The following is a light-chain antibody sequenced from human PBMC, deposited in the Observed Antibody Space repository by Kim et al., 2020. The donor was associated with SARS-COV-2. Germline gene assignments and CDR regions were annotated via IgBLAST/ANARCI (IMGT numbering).Light chain of an antibody. CDR1: QDISNY. CDR2: AAS. V-gene: IGKV1-27*01. Sequence: ASVGDRVTITCRASQDISNYLAWFQLKPGKAPKLLIYAASALQPGVPSRFSGSGSGSDFTLTVTSLQPEDVATYYCQKCDSAPWTFGQGTKVDIK. J-gene: IGKJ1*01. CDR3: QKCDSAPWT.